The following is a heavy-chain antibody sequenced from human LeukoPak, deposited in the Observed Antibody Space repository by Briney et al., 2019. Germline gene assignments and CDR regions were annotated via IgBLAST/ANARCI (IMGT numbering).Heavy chain of an antibody. Sequence: GGSLRLSCAASGFTFSSYWMHWVRQAPGKGLVWVSRINSDGSTTDYAGSVKGRFTISRDNAKNSLYLQMNSLRAEDTAVYYCARGGYSYDYWGQGTLVTVSS. J-gene: IGHJ4*02. CDR3: ARGGYSYDY. CDR2: INSDGSTT. V-gene: IGHV3-74*01. CDR1: GFTFSSYW. D-gene: IGHD5-18*01.